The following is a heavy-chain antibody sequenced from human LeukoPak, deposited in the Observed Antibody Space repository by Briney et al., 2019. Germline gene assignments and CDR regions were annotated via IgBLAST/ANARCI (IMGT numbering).Heavy chain of an antibody. CDR1: GFALSSHY. J-gene: IGHJ3*02. Sequence: GSLRLSCAASGFALSSHYVGWVRQAPGGGLQWVSLLYSGGDTYCADSVKGRFTISRDTSKNTLYLQMNSLRVDDTAVYYCARDQWVPAFDIWGQGTMVTVSS. CDR2: LYSGGDT. CDR3: ARDQWVPAFDI. V-gene: IGHV3-53*01. D-gene: IGHD1-26*01.